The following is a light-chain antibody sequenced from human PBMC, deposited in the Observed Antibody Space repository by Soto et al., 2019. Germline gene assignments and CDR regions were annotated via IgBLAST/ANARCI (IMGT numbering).Light chain of an antibody. CDR2: AAS. J-gene: IGKJ4*01. CDR1: QAISIW. V-gene: IGKV1-12*01. CDR3: QQANSFPLT. Sequence: DIPMTQSPSFVSASVGDRVTITCRASQAISIWLAWYQQKPGNAPRLLMYAASNLQSGVPSRFSGSGSGTDFTLTISSLQPEDFATYYCQQANSFPLTFGGGTKVEMK.